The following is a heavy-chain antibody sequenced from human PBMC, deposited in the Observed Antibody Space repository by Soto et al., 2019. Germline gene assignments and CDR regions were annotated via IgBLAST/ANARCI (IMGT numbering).Heavy chain of an antibody. CDR3: AKDNLPSTVTTPGY. V-gene: IGHV3-30*18. CDR1: GFTFSTYG. J-gene: IGHJ4*02. Sequence: QVQLVESGGGVVQPGRSLSLSCAASGFTFSTYGMHWVRQAPGKGMEWVAVISYEGNNKYYADSVKSRFTIARDNSKNTLFLQMDSLRAEDTAVYYSAKDNLPSTVTTPGYWGQGTRVTVSS. D-gene: IGHD4-17*01. CDR2: ISYEGNNK.